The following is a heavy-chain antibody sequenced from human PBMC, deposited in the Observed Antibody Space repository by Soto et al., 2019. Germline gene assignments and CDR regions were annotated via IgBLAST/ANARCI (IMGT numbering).Heavy chain of an antibody. V-gene: IGHV2-70*04. CDR1: GFSLSTSRMR. Sequence: GSGPTLVNPTQPLTLTCTFSGFSLSTSRMRVSWIRQPPGKALEWLARIDWDDDKFYSTSLKTRLTISKDTSKNQVVLTMTNMDPVDTSTYYWARIGQDRQMDVWGQGTTVTVSS. CDR3: ARIGQDRQMDV. CDR2: IDWDDDK. J-gene: IGHJ6*02.